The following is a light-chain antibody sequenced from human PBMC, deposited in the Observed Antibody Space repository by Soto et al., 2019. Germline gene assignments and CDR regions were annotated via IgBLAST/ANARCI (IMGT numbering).Light chain of an antibody. CDR1: SSDVGDYNY. CDR2: EVS. CDR3: SSYAGTTPWV. Sequence: QSALTQPPSASGSPGQSVTISCTGTSSDVGDYNYVSWYQHHPGKAPKLMIYEVSKRPSGVPDRFSGSKSGNTASLTVSGLQPEDEAEYFCSSYAGTTPWVFGGGTKLTVL. J-gene: IGLJ3*02. V-gene: IGLV2-8*01.